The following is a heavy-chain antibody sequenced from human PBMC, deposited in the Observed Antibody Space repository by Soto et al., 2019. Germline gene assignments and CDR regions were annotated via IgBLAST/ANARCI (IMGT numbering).Heavy chain of an antibody. J-gene: IGHJ6*02. CDR1: GGSISSYY. D-gene: IGHD2-15*01. Sequence: PSETLSLTCTVSGGSISSYYWSWIRQPPGKGLEWIGYIYYSGSTNYNPSLKSRVTISVDTSKNQFSLKLSSVTAADTAVYYCAREKSLGYCSGGSCYSNYGMDVWGQGTTVTVS. V-gene: IGHV4-59*01. CDR3: AREKSLGYCSGGSCYSNYGMDV. CDR2: IYYSGST.